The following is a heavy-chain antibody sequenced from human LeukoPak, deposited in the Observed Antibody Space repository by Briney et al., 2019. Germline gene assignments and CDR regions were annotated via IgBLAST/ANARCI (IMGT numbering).Heavy chain of an antibody. CDR3: ARDRGCGTNCYSAFDI. CDR1: GYTFTSYY. J-gene: IGHJ3*02. CDR2: INPSGGST. D-gene: IGHD2-21*02. V-gene: IGHV1-46*01. Sequence: ASVKVCCKASGYTFTSYYIHWVRQAPGQGLEWMGIINPSGGSTNYAQKFQGRVTMNRDTSTTTVYMELSSLRSEDTAVYYCARDRGCGTNCYSAFDIWGQGTMITVSS.